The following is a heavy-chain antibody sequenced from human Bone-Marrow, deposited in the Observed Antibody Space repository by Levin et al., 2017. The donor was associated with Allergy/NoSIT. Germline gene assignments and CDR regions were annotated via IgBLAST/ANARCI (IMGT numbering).Heavy chain of an antibody. CDR3: GQRRGPTAARPSAFEY. Sequence: SGPTLVKPTQTLTVTCTLSGVSLDTSGLGVAWIRQPPGKALEWLALIYWDDDLRYSPSLTNRLTITRDTSRNQVVLTMTNMDPVDTAPYYCGQRRGPTAARPSAFEYGGQGTLVIVSS. D-gene: IGHD6-6*01. CDR2: IYWDDDL. J-gene: IGHJ4*02. CDR1: GVSLDTSGLG. V-gene: IGHV2-5*02.